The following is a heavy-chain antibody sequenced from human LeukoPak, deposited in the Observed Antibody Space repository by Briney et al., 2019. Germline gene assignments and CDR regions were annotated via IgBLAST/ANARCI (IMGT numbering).Heavy chain of an antibody. D-gene: IGHD1-26*01. Sequence: GASLRLSCAASGFTFSSYAMSWVRQAPGKGLEWVSAISGSGGSTYYADSVKGRFTIPRDNSKNTLYLQMNSLRAEDTAVYYCAKRGDSGSYHYYYYGMDVWGQGTTVTVSS. J-gene: IGHJ6*02. V-gene: IGHV3-23*01. CDR2: ISGSGGST. CDR1: GFTFSSYA. CDR3: AKRGDSGSYHYYYYGMDV.